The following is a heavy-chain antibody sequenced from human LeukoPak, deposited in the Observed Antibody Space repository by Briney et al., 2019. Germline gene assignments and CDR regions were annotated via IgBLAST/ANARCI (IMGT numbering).Heavy chain of an antibody. Sequence: SETLSLTCAVYGGSFSGYYWSWIRQPPGKGLEWIGEINHSGSTNYNPSLKSRVTMSVDTSKNQFSLKLSSVTAADTAVYYCAREVWYSSSWYASRWFDPWGQGTLVTVSS. D-gene: IGHD6-13*01. CDR1: GGSFSGYY. CDR2: INHSGST. V-gene: IGHV4-34*01. CDR3: AREVWYSSSWYASRWFDP. J-gene: IGHJ5*02.